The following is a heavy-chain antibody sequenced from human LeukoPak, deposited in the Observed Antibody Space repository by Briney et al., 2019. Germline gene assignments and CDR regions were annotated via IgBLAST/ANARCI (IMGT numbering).Heavy chain of an antibody. CDR1: GGTFSSYA. V-gene: IGHV1-69*13. CDR2: IIPIFGTA. J-gene: IGHJ4*02. D-gene: IGHD3-22*01. CDR3: ARDQALSYYYDSSGYRPLDY. Sequence: SVKVSCKASGGTFSSYAISWVRQAPGQGLEWMGGIIPIFGTANYAQKFQGRVTITADESTGTAYMELSSLRSEDTAVYYCARDQALSYYYDSSGYRPLDYWGQGTLVTVSS.